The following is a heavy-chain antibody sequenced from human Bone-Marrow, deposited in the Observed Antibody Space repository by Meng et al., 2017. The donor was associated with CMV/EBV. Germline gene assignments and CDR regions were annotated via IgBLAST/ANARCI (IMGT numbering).Heavy chain of an antibody. Sequence: GESLKISCAASGFTFSSYAMSWVRQAPGKGLEWVSVIYSGGSSTYYADSVKGRFTISRDNSKNTLYLQMNSLRAEDTAVYYCAKDRLSSSWFSGWFDPWGQGTLVTVSS. CDR1: GFTFSSYA. J-gene: IGHJ5*02. V-gene: IGHV3-23*03. D-gene: IGHD6-13*01. CDR3: AKDRLSSSWFSGWFDP. CDR2: IYSGGSST.